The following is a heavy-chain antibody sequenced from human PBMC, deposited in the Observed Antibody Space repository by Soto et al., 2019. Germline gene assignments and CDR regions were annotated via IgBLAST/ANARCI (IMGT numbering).Heavy chain of an antibody. CDR1: GGSISSSSYY. J-gene: IGHJ5*02. CDR2: IYYSGST. D-gene: IGHD3-10*01. V-gene: IGHV4-39*01. Sequence: PSETLSLTCTVSGGSISSSSYYWGWIRQPPGKGLEWIGSIYYSGSTYYNPSLKSRVTISVDTSKNQFSLKLSSVTTADTAVYYCARHALGAMVRGVIIRWFDPWGQGTLVTVSS. CDR3: ARHALGAMVRGVIIRWFDP.